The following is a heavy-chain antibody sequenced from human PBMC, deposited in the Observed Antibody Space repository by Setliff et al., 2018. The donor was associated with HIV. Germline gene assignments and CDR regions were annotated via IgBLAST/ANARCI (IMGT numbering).Heavy chain of an antibody. V-gene: IGHV4-59*08. CDR3: ARQGGYNSPLMV. CDR2: IFDSGTT. Sequence: SETLSLTCTVSGGSITSYYWNWIRQSPGKGLEWIGYIFDSGTTKYNPSVTSRVTISVDASKNQFFLQLISVAAADTAVYYCARQGGYNSPLMVWGQGKLVTVSS. D-gene: IGHD3-10*01. J-gene: IGHJ4*02. CDR1: GGSITSYY.